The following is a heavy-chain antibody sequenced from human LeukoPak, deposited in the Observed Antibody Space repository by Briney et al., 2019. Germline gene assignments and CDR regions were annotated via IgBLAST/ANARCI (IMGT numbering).Heavy chain of an antibody. CDR1: GFTFSNYN. CDR3: ARRFDS. V-gene: IGHV3-48*02. Sequence: TGGSLRLSRAASGFTFSNYNMNWVRQAPGKGLEWVSHITSSSTIYYADSVKGRFTISRDNAKNSLYLQMNSLRDEDTAVYYCARRFDSWGQGTLVTVSS. CDR2: ITSSSTI. J-gene: IGHJ4*02.